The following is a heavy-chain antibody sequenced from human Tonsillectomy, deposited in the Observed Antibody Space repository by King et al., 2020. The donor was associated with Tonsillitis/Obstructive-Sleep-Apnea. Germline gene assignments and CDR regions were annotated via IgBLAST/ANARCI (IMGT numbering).Heavy chain of an antibody. J-gene: IGHJ4*02. CDR1: GYTFTSYG. V-gene: IGHV1-18*01. CDR2: ISAYNGNT. CDR3: AISWGAIVIVPPGYYFDY. D-gene: IGHD2-2*01. Sequence: QLVQSGAEVKKPGASVKVSCKASGYTFTSYGISWVRQAPGQGLEWMGWISAYNGNTKYAQKLQGRVTMTTDTSTSTAHMELRSLRSDDTAVYYCAISWGAIVIVPPGYYFDYWGQGTRVTVSS.